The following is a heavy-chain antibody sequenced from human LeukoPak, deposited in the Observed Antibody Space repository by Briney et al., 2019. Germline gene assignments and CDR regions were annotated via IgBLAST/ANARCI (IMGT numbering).Heavy chain of an antibody. J-gene: IGHJ4*02. CDR3: ARDRAYSAFDC. CDR2: LNQDGSIK. CDR1: QFDFSSSW. Sequence: GGSLRLSCVASQFDFSSSWMAWVRQAPGKGLEWLANLNQDGSIKNYVDSVRGRFSISRDNGKKSVFLQMNGLRVDDTAVYYCARDRAYSAFDCWGQGTLVPVSS. V-gene: IGHV3-7*05. D-gene: IGHD4-11*01.